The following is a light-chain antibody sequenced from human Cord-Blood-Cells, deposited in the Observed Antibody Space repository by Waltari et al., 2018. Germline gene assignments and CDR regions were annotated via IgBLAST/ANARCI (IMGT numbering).Light chain of an antibody. Sequence: EIVLTQSPATLSLSPGESATLPCRASQSVSSYIAWYQQNPGQAPGLLIYDASNRATGIPARFSGSGSGTDFTLTISSLEPEDFAVYYCQQRSNWPPITFGQGTRLEIK. CDR1: QSVSSY. J-gene: IGKJ5*01. V-gene: IGKV3-11*01. CDR2: DAS. CDR3: QQRSNWPPIT.